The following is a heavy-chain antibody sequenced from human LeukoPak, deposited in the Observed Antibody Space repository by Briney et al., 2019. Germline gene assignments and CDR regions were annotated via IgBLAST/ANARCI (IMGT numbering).Heavy chain of an antibody. CDR3: TTHRGEWVLDS. V-gene: IGHV3-15*01. J-gene: IGHJ4*02. CDR1: GFTFSNVW. Sequence: GGSLRLSCAASGFTFSNVWMSWVRQAPGKGLEWVGRIISNIGGGTSDYPAPVKGRFTISRDDSKNTLYLQMNSLKIEDTAVYYCTTHRGEWVLDSWGQGTLVTISS. CDR2: IISNIGGGTS. D-gene: IGHD3-16*01.